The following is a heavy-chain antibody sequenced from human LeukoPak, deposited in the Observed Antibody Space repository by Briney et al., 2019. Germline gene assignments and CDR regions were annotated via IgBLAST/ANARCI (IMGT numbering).Heavy chain of an antibody. CDR1: GFTFSSYW. Sequence: GGSLRLSCAASGFTFSSYWMSWVRQAPGKGPEWVANIKQDGSEKYYVDSVKGRFTISRDNAKNSLYLQVNSLRAEDTAVYYCARLDDFWSGYWGNYYYYMDVWGKGTTVTVSS. CDR2: IKQDGSEK. D-gene: IGHD3-3*01. CDR3: ARLDDFWSGYWGNYYYYMDV. V-gene: IGHV3-7*01. J-gene: IGHJ6*03.